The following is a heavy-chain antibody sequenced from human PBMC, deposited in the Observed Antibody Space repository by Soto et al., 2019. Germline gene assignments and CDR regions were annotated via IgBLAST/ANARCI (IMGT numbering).Heavy chain of an antibody. Sequence: ASVKVSCKASGYTFTSYGISWVRQAPGQGLEWMGWISAYNGNTNYAQKLQGRVTMTTDTSTSTAYMELRSLRAEDTAVYYCARGGIAVAGLPLPQYYYYYMDVWGKGTTVTVSS. CDR2: ISAYNGNT. CDR1: GYTFTSYG. D-gene: IGHD6-19*01. CDR3: ARGGIAVAGLPLPQYYYYYMDV. J-gene: IGHJ6*03. V-gene: IGHV1-18*01.